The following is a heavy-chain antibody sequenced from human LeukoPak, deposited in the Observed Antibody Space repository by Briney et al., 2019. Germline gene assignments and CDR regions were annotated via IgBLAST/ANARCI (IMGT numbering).Heavy chain of an antibody. CDR3: ARDALGSSSWYVWFDP. CDR1: GYTFTGYY. J-gene: IGHJ5*02. D-gene: IGHD6-13*01. Sequence: ASVKVSCKASGYTFTGYYMHWVRQAPGQGLEWMGWMNPNSGNTGYAQKFQGRVTITRNTSISTAYMELSSLRSEDTAVYYCARDALGSSSWYVWFDPWGQGTLVTVSS. V-gene: IGHV1-8*03. CDR2: MNPNSGNT.